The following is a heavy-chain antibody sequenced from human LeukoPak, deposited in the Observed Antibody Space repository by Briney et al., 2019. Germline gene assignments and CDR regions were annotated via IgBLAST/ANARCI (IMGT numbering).Heavy chain of an antibody. D-gene: IGHD3-10*01. J-gene: IGHJ3*02. CDR3: ARFRYGSGLLAAFDI. CDR2: INPSGGST. V-gene: IGHV1-46*01. CDR1: GYTFTSYY. Sequence: ASVKVSCKASGYTFTSYYMHWVRQAPGQGLGWMGIINPSGGSTSYAQKFQGRVTMTRDMSTSTAYMELSSLRSEDTAVYYCARFRYGSGLLAAFDIWGQGTMVTVSS.